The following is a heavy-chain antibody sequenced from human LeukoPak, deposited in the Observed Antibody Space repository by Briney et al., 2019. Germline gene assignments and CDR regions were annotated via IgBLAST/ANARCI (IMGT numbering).Heavy chain of an antibody. CDR1: GFTFSSYS. D-gene: IGHD4-23*01. CDR2: ISSSSSYI. V-gene: IGHV3-21*01. Sequence: AGGSLRLSCAAPGFTFSSYSMNWVRQAPGKGLEWVSYISSSSSYIYYADSVKGRFTISRGNAKNSLYLQMNSLRAEDTAVYYCARDRGYGGTSFDYWGQGTLVTVSS. J-gene: IGHJ4*02. CDR3: ARDRGYGGTSFDY.